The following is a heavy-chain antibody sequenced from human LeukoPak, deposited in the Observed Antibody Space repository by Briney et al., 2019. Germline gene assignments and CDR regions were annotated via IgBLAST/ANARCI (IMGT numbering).Heavy chain of an antibody. J-gene: IGHJ4*02. CDR3: ARDVQAGPGY. D-gene: IGHD6-19*01. CDR2: INSDGSRT. Sequence: GGSLRLSCAASGFTFSSYWMHWVRQAPGKGLVWVSRINSDGSRTTYADSVKGRFTISRDNAKSTLHLQMNSLRAEDTAVYYCARDVQAGPGYWGQETLVTVSS. V-gene: IGHV3-74*01. CDR1: GFTFSSYW.